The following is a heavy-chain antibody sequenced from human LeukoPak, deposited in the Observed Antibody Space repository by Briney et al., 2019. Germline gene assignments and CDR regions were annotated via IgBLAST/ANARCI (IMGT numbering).Heavy chain of an antibody. D-gene: IGHD2-15*01. CDR1: GGTFSSYA. V-gene: IGHV1-69*01. J-gene: IGHJ6*03. CDR2: TIPIFGTA. CDR3: ARDGYCSGGSCYSGHYYYYMDV. Sequence: SVKVSCKASGGTFSSYAISWVRQAPGQGLEWMGGTIPIFGTANYAQKFQGRVTITADESTSTAYMELSSLRSEDTAVYYCARDGYCSGGSCYSGHYYYYMDVWGKGTTVTVSS.